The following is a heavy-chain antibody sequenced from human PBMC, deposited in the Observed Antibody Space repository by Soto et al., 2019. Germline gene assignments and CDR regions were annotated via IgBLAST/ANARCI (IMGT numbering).Heavy chain of an antibody. J-gene: IGHJ4*02. CDR1: CDSISYYY. D-gene: IGHD5-18*01. Sequence: PSETLSLTCTVSCDSISYYYLNWIRQPPGKGLEWIAHIYTSGSTNYNPSLKSRVTMSVDTSKNQFSLKLSSVTAADTAVYYCARDGAAMAVFDYWGQGTLVTVSS. CDR2: IYTSGST. CDR3: ARDGAAMAVFDY. V-gene: IGHV4-4*07.